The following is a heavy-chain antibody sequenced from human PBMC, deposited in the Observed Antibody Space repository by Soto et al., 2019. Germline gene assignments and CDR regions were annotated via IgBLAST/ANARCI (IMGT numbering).Heavy chain of an antibody. J-gene: IGHJ4*02. D-gene: IGHD6-13*01. Sequence: EVQLLESGGGLVQPGGSLRLSCAASGFTFSSYAMSWVRQAPGKGLEWVSAISGSGGSTYYADSAKGRFTISRDNSKNTLYPQMNSLRAEDTAVYYCGKENGYSSSWFEFDYWGQGTLVTVSS. CDR3: GKENGYSSSWFEFDY. V-gene: IGHV3-23*01. CDR2: ISGSGGST. CDR1: GFTFSSYA.